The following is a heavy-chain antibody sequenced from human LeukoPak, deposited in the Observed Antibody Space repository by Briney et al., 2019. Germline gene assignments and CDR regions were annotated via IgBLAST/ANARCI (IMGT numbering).Heavy chain of an antibody. CDR3: AKDASGMATMFDY. Sequence: PGGSLRLSCAASGFTVSSNYMSWVRQAPGKGLEWVSVIYSGGSTYYADSVKGRFTISRDNSKNTLYLQMNSLRAEDTAVYYCAKDASGMATMFDYWGQGTLVTVSS. J-gene: IGHJ4*02. D-gene: IGHD5-24*01. CDR1: GFTVSSNY. V-gene: IGHV3-66*02. CDR2: IYSGGST.